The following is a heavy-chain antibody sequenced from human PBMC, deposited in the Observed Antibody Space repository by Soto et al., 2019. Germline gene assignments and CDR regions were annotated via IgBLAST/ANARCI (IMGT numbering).Heavy chain of an antibody. CDR1: GYTFTSYG. Sequence: ASVKVSCKASGYTFTSYGSSWVRQAPGQGLEWMGWISAYNGNTNYAQKLQGRVTMTTDTSTSTAYMELRSLRSDDTAVYYCARVYYYDSSGYGDWFDPWGQGTLVTVSS. J-gene: IGHJ5*02. CDR2: ISAYNGNT. V-gene: IGHV1-18*01. CDR3: ARVYYYDSSGYGDWFDP. D-gene: IGHD3-22*01.